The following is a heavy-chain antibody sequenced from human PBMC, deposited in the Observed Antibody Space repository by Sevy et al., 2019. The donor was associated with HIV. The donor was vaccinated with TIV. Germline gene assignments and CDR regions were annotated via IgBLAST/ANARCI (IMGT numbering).Heavy chain of an antibody. Sequence: GGSLRLSCVASGFPFNYYAMNWVRQAPEKGLEWILYIKSDSDTMYYGDSVKGRFTISRDNAKNSLYLQMNSPRDEDMAVYYCARERGTYYDTSGYPYLLEAGFDYWGQGTLVTVSS. V-gene: IGHV3-48*02. D-gene: IGHD3-22*01. CDR1: GFPFNYYA. CDR2: IKSDSDTM. CDR3: ARERGTYYDTSGYPYLLEAGFDY. J-gene: IGHJ4*02.